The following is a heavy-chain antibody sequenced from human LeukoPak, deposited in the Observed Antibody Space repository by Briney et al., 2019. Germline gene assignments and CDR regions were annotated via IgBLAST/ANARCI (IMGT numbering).Heavy chain of an antibody. CDR1: GGSISSTYYY. CDR2: FHYSGSN. Sequence: SETLSLTCTVSGGSISSTYYYWGWIRQPPGKGLEWIGNFHYSGSNSYNPSLKSRVTISVDTSKNQFSLKLSSVTAADTAVYYCASIPWRAYIVGATRINRYFDYWGQGTLVTVSS. D-gene: IGHD1-26*01. J-gene: IGHJ4*02. V-gene: IGHV4-39*07. CDR3: ASIPWRAYIVGATRINRYFDY.